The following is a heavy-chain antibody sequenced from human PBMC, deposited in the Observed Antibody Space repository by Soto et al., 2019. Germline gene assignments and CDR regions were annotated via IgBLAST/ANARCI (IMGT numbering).Heavy chain of an antibody. D-gene: IGHD6-13*01. Sequence: SETLSLTFTVSGGSISSSSYYWGWIRQPPGKGLEWIGSFYYSGSPCYNPSLKSRVTISVDTSKNQFSLKLSSVTAADTAVYYCARTGAAAAVFDPWGQRTLVTVSS. J-gene: IGHJ5*02. CDR3: ARTGAAAAVFDP. CDR2: FYYSGSP. V-gene: IGHV4-39*01. CDR1: GGSISSSSYY.